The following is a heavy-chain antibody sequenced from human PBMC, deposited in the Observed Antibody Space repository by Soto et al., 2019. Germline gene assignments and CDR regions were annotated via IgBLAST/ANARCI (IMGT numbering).Heavy chain of an antibody. D-gene: IGHD3-10*01. CDR1: GGSFSSYT. Sequence: QVQLVQSGAEVKKPGSSVKVSCKASGGSFSSYTISWVRQAPGQGLEWMGRIIPILGIPNYAQKFQGRVTITADKSTSTAHMELSSVRSEDTAVYYCVRVIGAFDIWGQGTMVIVSS. CDR3: VRVIGAFDI. J-gene: IGHJ3*02. V-gene: IGHV1-69*02. CDR2: IIPILGIP.